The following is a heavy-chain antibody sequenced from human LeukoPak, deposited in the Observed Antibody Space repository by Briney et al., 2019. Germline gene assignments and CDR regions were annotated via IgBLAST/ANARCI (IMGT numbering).Heavy chain of an antibody. D-gene: IGHD2-2*02. CDR3: ARRRYCGSIGCYNYFDC. Sequence: SETLSLTCTVSGGSINIDDYYWGWIRQPPGKGLEWIGSMYYSGSTYYTPSLKSRVTISVDTSKNQFSLKLRSVTAADTAGYYCARRRYCGSIGCYNYFDCWGQGTLVTVSS. J-gene: IGHJ4*02. V-gene: IGHV4-39*01. CDR2: MYYSGST. CDR1: GGSINIDDYY.